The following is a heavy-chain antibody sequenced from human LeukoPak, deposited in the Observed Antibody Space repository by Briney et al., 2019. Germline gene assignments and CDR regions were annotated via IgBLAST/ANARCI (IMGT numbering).Heavy chain of an antibody. V-gene: IGHV4-34*01. D-gene: IGHD5-12*01. CDR2: INHSGST. CDR1: GGSFSGYY. J-gene: IGHJ4*02. Sequence: SETLSLTCAVYGGSFSGYYWSWIRQPPGKGLEWIGEINHSGSTNYNPSLKGRVTISVDTSKNQFSLKLSSVTAADTAVYYCAREFSGYDFDYWGQGTLVTVSS. CDR3: AREFSGYDFDY.